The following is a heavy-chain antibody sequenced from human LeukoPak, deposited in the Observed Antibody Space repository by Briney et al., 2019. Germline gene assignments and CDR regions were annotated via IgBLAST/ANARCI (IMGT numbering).Heavy chain of an antibody. CDR2: IYYSGST. V-gene: IGHV4-31*03. Sequence: SETLSLTCTVSGGSISSGGYYWSWIRQHPGKGLEWIGYIYYSGSTYYNPSLKSRVTISVDTSKNQFSLKLSSVTAADTAVYYCARYGVVVPAAGTYYYYMDVWGKGTTVTVSS. CDR1: GGSISSGGYY. D-gene: IGHD2-2*01. J-gene: IGHJ6*03. CDR3: ARYGVVVPAAGTYYYYMDV.